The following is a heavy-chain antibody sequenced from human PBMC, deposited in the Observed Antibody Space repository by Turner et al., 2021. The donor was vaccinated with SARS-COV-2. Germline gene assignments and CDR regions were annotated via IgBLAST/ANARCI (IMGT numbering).Heavy chain of an antibody. V-gene: IGHV4-59*08. CDR2: IYYSGRT. CDR3: ARLNYDFWSGYYTGWFDP. D-gene: IGHD3-3*01. Sequence: QVQLLESGPGLVKPSETLSLTCTVSGGSISRYYWSWIRQPPGKGLEWIGYIYYSGRTNYNPSLKSRVTMSVDTSKNQFSLKLSSVTAADTAVYYCARLNYDFWSGYYTGWFDPWGQGTLVIVSS. J-gene: IGHJ5*02. CDR1: GGSISRYY.